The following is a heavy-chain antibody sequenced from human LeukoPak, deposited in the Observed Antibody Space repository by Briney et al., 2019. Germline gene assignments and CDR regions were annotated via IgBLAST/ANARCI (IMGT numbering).Heavy chain of an antibody. CDR2: IYTSGST. V-gene: IGHV4-61*02. D-gene: IGHD5-24*01. CDR3: AREGSGWLQFAIDY. J-gene: IGHJ4*02. CDR1: GGSISSGSYY. Sequence: SETLSLTCTVSGGSISSGSYYWSWIRQPAGRGLEWIGRIYTSGSTNYNPSLKSRVTISVDTSKNQFSLKLSSVTAADTAVYYCAREGSGWLQFAIDYWGQGTLVTVSS.